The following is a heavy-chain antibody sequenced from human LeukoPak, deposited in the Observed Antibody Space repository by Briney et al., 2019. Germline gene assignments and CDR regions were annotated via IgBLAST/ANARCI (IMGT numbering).Heavy chain of an antibody. CDR3: SRGSGWLSVY. D-gene: IGHD6-19*01. Sequence: SLRLPCTASGFTFGDYLMSWFRQAPGKGLEWIGFISGGTTEYAASVKGRFTISRDDSTSIAYLQMNSLTTEDTAVYYCSRGSGWLSVYWGQGTLVTVSS. CDR1: GFTFGDYL. CDR2: ISGGTT. V-gene: IGHV3-49*03. J-gene: IGHJ4*02.